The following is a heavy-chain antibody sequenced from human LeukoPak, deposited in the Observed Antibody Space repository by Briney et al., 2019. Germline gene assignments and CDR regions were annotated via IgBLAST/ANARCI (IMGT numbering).Heavy chain of an antibody. CDR1: GFTVTEHY. J-gene: IGHJ3*02. CDR2: IHSGGST. V-gene: IGHV3-53*04. Sequence: GGSLRLSCGASGFTVTEHYMSWVRQAPGKGLEWVSIIHSGGSTYYVDSVKGRFTISRHISKNTVYLQMNNLSPEDTAVYYCAREDDGFDIWGQGTVVTVSS. CDR3: AREDDGFDI.